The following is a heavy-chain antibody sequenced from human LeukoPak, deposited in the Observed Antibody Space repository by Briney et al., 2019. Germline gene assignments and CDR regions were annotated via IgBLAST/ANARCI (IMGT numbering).Heavy chain of an antibody. Sequence: GGSLRLSCTASGFTFSTYAMSWVRQAPGQGLEWVSGISDSGGNTYYADSVKGRFTISRDNSKSTLYLQMNSLRAEDTAVYYCAKEPLYSSRAVDYWGQGTLVTVSS. V-gene: IGHV3-23*01. CDR1: GFTFSTYA. J-gene: IGHJ4*02. CDR2: ISDSGGNT. D-gene: IGHD6-13*01. CDR3: AKEPLYSSRAVDY.